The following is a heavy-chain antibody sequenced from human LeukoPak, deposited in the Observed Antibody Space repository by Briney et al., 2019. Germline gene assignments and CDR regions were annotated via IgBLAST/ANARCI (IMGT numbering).Heavy chain of an antibody. D-gene: IGHD3-10*01. CDR2: IYYSGST. CDR1: GGSISSGDYY. V-gene: IGHV4-30-4*08. J-gene: IGHJ4*02. Sequence: SETLSLTCTVSGGSISSGDYYWSWIRQPPGKGLVWIGYIYYSGSTYYNPSLKSRVTISVDTSKNQFSLKLSSVTAADTAVYYCARDNPTRYYYGSGSHKGFDYWGQGTLVTVSS. CDR3: ARDNPTRYYYGSGSHKGFDY.